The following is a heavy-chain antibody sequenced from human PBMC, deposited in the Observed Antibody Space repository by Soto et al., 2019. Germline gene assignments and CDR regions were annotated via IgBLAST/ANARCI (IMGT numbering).Heavy chain of an antibody. Sequence: EVQLVESGGGLVKPGGSLRLSCAASGFTFSSYSLNWVRQAPGKGLEWVSSISSSSSYIYYADSVKGRFTISRDNAKNSLYLQMNSLRAEDTAVYYCARDYCSSTSCHISYYYYMDVLGKGTTVTVSS. CDR3: ARDYCSSTSCHISYYYYMDV. CDR2: ISSSSSYI. CDR1: GFTFSSYS. J-gene: IGHJ6*03. D-gene: IGHD2-2*02. V-gene: IGHV3-21*01.